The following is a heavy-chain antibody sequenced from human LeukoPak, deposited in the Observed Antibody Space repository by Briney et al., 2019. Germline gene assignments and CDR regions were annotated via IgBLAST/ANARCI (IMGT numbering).Heavy chain of an antibody. J-gene: IGHJ4*02. CDR1: GYTFTSYG. CDR2: ISACNGNT. V-gene: IGHV1-18*01. Sequence: ASVKVSCKASGYTFTSYGISWVRQAPGQGLEWMGWISACNGNTNYAQKLQGRVTMTTDTSTSTAYMELRSLRSDDTAVYYCARDCSSTSCYLHWGQGTLVTVSS. D-gene: IGHD2-2*01. CDR3: ARDCSSTSCYLH.